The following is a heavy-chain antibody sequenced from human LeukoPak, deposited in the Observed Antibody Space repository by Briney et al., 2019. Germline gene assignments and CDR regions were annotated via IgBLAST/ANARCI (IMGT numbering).Heavy chain of an antibody. Sequence: ASVTVSCKASGYTFTSYGISWVRQAPGQGLEWMGWISAYNGNTNYAQKLQGRVTMTTDTSTSTAYMELRSLRSDDTAVYHCARDRRAYGSGVTPYDYWGQGTLVTVSS. CDR3: ARDRRAYGSGVTPYDY. V-gene: IGHV1-18*01. CDR2: ISAYNGNT. CDR1: GYTFTSYG. D-gene: IGHD3-10*01. J-gene: IGHJ4*02.